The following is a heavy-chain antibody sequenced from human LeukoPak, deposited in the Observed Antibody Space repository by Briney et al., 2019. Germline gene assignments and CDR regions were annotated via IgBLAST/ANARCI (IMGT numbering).Heavy chain of an antibody. D-gene: IGHD2-2*01. V-gene: IGHV3-7*05. Sequence: GGSLRLSCAASGFTFSSYWMSWVRQAPGKGLEWVANTKKDGSEIYYGDSVKGRFTISRDNAKNSLYLEMNSPRAEDTAVYYCASQTSAKGFDYWGQGTLVTVSS. CDR3: ASQTSAKGFDY. CDR1: GFTFSSYW. CDR2: TKKDGSEI. J-gene: IGHJ4*02.